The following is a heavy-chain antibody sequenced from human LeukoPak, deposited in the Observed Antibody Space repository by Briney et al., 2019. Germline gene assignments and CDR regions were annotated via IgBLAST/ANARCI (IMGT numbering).Heavy chain of an antibody. D-gene: IGHD3-22*01. CDR1: GGSITSYY. Sequence: SETLSLTCTVSGGSITSYYWSWIRQPPGKGLEWIGSIYYSGSTNYSPSLKSRVTISIDTSKNQFSLKLTSVTAADTAVYYCARDKGGYYAGFDYWGQGTRVTVSS. V-gene: IGHV4-59*01. J-gene: IGHJ4*02. CDR2: IYYSGST. CDR3: ARDKGGYYAGFDY.